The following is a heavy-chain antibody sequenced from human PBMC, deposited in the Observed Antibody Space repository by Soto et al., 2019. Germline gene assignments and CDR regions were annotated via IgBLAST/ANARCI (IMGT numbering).Heavy chain of an antibody. CDR1: GYSFTTFD. J-gene: IGHJ4*02. CDR3: ARGVSNGVDY. CDR2: VTPVSGYA. V-gene: IGHV1-8*01. D-gene: IGHD2-8*01. Sequence: QVQLVQSGAEVKRPGASVKVSCTPSGYSFTTFDINWVRQAAGQGFEWMGWVTPVSGYARLAQKFQGRVTMTRDISLSTVYMELSGLTLEDTAVSYCARGVSNGVDYWGQGSLVTVSS.